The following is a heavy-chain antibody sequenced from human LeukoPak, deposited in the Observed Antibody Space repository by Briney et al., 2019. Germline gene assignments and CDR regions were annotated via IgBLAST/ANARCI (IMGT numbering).Heavy chain of an antibody. CDR2: ISTSSTYI. V-gene: IGHV3-21*01. D-gene: IGHD1-20*01. CDR1: GFTFSSYS. Sequence: GGSLRLSCAASGFTFSSYSMNWVRQAPGKGLEWVASISTSSTYIYYADSVKGRFTISRDNAKNSLYLQMNSLRAEDTAVYYCARDPPFIIGTTFFDYWGQGTLVTVSS. J-gene: IGHJ4*02. CDR3: ARDPPFIIGTTFFDY.